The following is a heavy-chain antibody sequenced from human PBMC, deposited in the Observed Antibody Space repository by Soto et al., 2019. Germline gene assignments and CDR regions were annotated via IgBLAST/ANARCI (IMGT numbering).Heavy chain of an antibody. CDR3: ARGSITIFGVVIPQYYYYGMDV. V-gene: IGHV1-18*01. J-gene: IGHJ6*02. D-gene: IGHD3-3*01. CDR2: ISAYNGNT. CDR1: GYTFTSYG. Sequence: ASVKVSCKASGYTFTSYGISWVRQAPGQGLEWMGWISAYNGNTNYAQKFQGRVTMTTDTSTSTAYMELSSLRSEDTAVYYCARGSITIFGVVIPQYYYYGMDVWGQGTTVTVS.